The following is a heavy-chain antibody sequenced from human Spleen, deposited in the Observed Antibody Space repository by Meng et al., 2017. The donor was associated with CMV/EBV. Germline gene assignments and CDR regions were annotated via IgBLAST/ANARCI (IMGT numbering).Heavy chain of an antibody. Sequence: QLQLQGSGPGLWKPSETLSLTCTVAGGSISSYYWSWIRQPPGKGLEWIGYIYYSGSTNYNPSLKSRVTISVDTSKNQFSLKLSSVTAADTAVYYCARDKFLDYYGWEAFDIWGQGTMVTVSS. CDR1: GGSISSYY. J-gene: IGHJ3*02. CDR3: ARDKFLDYYGWEAFDI. V-gene: IGHV4-59*01. D-gene: IGHD3-10*01. CDR2: IYYSGST.